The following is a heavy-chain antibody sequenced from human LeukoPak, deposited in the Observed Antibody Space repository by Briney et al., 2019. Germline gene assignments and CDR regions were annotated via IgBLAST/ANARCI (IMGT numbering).Heavy chain of an antibody. Sequence: PGGSLRLSCAASGFTFSSHLMHWVRQAPGKGLVWVSRISSDGTYTNYADSVRGRFTISRDNAKNTLYLQMNSLRAEDTAVYYCARDPSFSYFGYWGQGTLVTVSS. D-gene: IGHD2/OR15-2a*01. CDR3: ARDPSFSYFGY. CDR2: ISSDGTYT. J-gene: IGHJ4*02. V-gene: IGHV3-74*01. CDR1: GFTFSSHL.